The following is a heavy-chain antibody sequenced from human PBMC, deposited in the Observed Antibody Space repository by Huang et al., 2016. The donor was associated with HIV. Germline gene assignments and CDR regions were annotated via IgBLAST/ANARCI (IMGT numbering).Heavy chain of an antibody. J-gene: IGHJ4*02. D-gene: IGHD6-13*01. Sequence: QVQLVQSGSELKKPGASVKVSCKASGYTFTMNWVRQAPGQGLEWMGWINTNTGNPTYAQGCTGRFVFSLDTSVSTAYLQISSLKAEDTAMYYCARGFSSWPNSDYWGQGTLVTVSS. CDR2: INTNTGNP. V-gene: IGHV7-4-1*02. CDR1: GYTFT. CDR3: ARGFSSWPNSDY.